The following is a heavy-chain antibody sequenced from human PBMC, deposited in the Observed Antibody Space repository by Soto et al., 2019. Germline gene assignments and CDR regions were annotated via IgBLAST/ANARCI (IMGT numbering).Heavy chain of an antibody. CDR1: GFTVSNNY. J-gene: IGHJ4*02. Sequence: EVQLVESGGGLIQPGGSLRLSCAVSGFTVSNNYMSWVRQAPGKGLEGVSVIYSGGYTAYGDSVKGRFTISRENSKNPPYPQMNRLGADPPAVYYWAPHPGGGGYWGQGTLVTVSS. D-gene: IGHD3-10*01. CDR3: APHPGGGGY. CDR2: IYSGGYT. V-gene: IGHV3-53*01.